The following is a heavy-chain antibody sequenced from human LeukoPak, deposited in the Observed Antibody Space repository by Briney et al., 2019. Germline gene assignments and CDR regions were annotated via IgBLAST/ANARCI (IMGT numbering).Heavy chain of an antibody. Sequence: ASVKVSCKASGYTFTSYYMHWVRQAPGQGLEWMGIINPSGGSTSYAQKFQGRVTMTRDTPTSTVYLELSSLRSEATAVYYCARERSARCSGGSCYSGANWFDPWGQGTLVTVSS. CDR1: GYTFTSYY. CDR2: INPSGGST. CDR3: ARERSARCSGGSCYSGANWFDP. V-gene: IGHV1-46*01. J-gene: IGHJ5*02. D-gene: IGHD2-15*01.